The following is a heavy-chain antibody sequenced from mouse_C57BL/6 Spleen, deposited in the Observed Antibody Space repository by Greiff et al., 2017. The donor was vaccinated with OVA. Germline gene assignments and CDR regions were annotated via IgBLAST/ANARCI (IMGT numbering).Heavy chain of an antibody. CDR3: ARRNSNYSYWYFDV. Sequence: VKLMESGPELVKPGASVKISCKASGYAFSSSWMNWVKQRPGKGLEWIGRIYPGAGDTNYNGKFKGKATLTADKSSSTAYMQLSSLTSEDSAVYFCARRNSNYSYWYFDVWGKGTTVTVSS. CDR2: IYPGAGDT. D-gene: IGHD2-5*01. CDR1: GYAFSSSW. V-gene: IGHV1-82*01. J-gene: IGHJ1*03.